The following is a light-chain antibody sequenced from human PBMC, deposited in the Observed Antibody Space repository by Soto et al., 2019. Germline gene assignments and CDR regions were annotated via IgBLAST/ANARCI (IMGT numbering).Light chain of an antibody. Sequence: AIPMTQSPSSLSASVGGTVTFTYRASQAIRNDLGWFQQRPGKPPKLLIYGISILQTGVPSRFSGSGSGTDFTLTISGLQPEDFATYYCLHDALFPYSFGQGTRLEI. V-gene: IGKV1-6*01. CDR1: QAIRND. CDR2: GIS. J-gene: IGKJ2*03. CDR3: LHDALFPYS.